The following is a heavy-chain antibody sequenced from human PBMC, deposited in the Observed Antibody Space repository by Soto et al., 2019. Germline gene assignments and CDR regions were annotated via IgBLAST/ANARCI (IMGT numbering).Heavy chain of an antibody. V-gene: IGHV1-69*06. J-gene: IGHJ5*02. D-gene: IGHD2-2*01. CDR3: ARGDIVVVPAATPGWFDP. CDR1: GGTFSSYA. Sequence: AASVKVSCKASGGTFSSYAISWVRQAPGQGLEWMGGIIPIFGTANYAQKFQGRVTITADKSTSTAYMELSSLRSEDTAVYYCARGDIVVVPAATPGWFDPWGQGTLVTVSS. CDR2: IIPIFGTA.